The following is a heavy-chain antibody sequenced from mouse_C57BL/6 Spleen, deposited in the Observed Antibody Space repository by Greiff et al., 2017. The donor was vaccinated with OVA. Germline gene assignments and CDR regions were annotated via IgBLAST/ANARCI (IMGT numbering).Heavy chain of an antibody. J-gene: IGHJ2*01. Sequence: DVQLVESGPGLVKPSQSLSLTCSVTGYSITSGYYWNWIRQFPGNKLEWMGYISYDGSNNYNPSLKNRISITRDTSKNQFFLKLNSVTTEDTATYYCARGGKGNYFDYWGQGTTLTVSS. CDR3: ARGGKGNYFDY. CDR2: ISYDGSN. V-gene: IGHV3-6*01. D-gene: IGHD2-14*01. CDR1: GYSITSGYY.